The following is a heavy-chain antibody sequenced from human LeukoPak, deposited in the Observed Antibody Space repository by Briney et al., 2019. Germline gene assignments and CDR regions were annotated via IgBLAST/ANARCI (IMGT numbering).Heavy chain of an antibody. CDR1: GGSISSYY. D-gene: IGHD2-2*02. J-gene: IGHJ6*03. CDR2: IYTSRST. V-gene: IGHV4-4*07. CDR3: ARGPHCSSTSCYTRCYYYYYMDV. Sequence: PSETLSLTCTVSGGSISSYYWSWLRQPAGKGLEWIGRIYTSRSTNYNPSLKSRVTMSVDTSKNQFSLKLSSVTAADTAVYYCARGPHCSSTSCYTRCYYYYYMDVWGKGTTVTVSS.